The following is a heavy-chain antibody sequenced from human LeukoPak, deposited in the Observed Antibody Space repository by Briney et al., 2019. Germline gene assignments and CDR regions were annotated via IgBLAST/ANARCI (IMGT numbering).Heavy chain of an antibody. V-gene: IGHV1-2*02. CDR1: GYTFTGYY. J-gene: IGHJ4*02. CDR2: INPNSGGT. Sequence: ASVEVSCKASGYTFTGYYMHWVRQAPGQGLEWIGWINPNSGGTNYAQKFQGRVTMTRDTSISTAYMELSRLRSDDTAVYYCARVVRGVIGVDYWGQGTLVTVSS. D-gene: IGHD3-10*01. CDR3: ARVVRGVIGVDY.